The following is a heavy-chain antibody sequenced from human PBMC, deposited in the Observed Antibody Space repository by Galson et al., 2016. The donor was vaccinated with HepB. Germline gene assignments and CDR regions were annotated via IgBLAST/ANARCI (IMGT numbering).Heavy chain of an antibody. J-gene: IGHJ4*02. CDR1: GGSFSGFY. CDR3: AGGTLWGNSREALAY. D-gene: IGHD3-16*02. V-gene: IGHV4-34*01. Sequence: SETLSLTCAVYGGSFSGFYWTWIRQPPGKGLEWIGEIYESGSTKYSPSLKGRITISRDRSKKQFSLRLTSVTTADTAVYYCAGGTLWGNSREALAYWGQGNLITVSS. CDR2: IYESGST.